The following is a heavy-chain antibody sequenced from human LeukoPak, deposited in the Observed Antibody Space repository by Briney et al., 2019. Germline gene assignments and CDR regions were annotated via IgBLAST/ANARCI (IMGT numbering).Heavy chain of an antibody. CDR1: GGSISSGDYY. CDR2: IYYSGST. D-gene: IGHD6-6*01. CDR3: ARVVHLAARPIGTYWFDP. J-gene: IGHJ5*02. Sequence: PSETLSLTCTVSGGSISSGDYYWSWIRQPPGKGLEWIGYIYYSGSTYYNPSLKSRVTISVDTSKNQFSLKLSSVTAADTAVYYCARVVHLAARPIGTYWFDPWGQGTLVTVSS. V-gene: IGHV4-30-4*01.